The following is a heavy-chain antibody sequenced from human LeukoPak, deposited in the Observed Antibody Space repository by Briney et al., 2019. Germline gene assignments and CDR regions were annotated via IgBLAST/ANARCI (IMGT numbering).Heavy chain of an antibody. V-gene: IGHV4-39*01. D-gene: IGHD6-19*01. Sequence: PSETLSLTCTVSGGSISSSSYYWGWFRQPPGKGLEWIGRIYYSGSTYYNPSLKSRVTISVDTSKNQFSLKLSSVTAADTAVYYCARHGGSGGNYYYYYMDVWGKGTTVTISS. CDR1: GGSISSSSYY. CDR3: ARHGGSGGNYYYYYMDV. CDR2: IYYSGST. J-gene: IGHJ6*03.